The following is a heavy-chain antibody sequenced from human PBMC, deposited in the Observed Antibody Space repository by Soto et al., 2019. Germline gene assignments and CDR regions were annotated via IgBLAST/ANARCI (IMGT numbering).Heavy chain of an antibody. CDR3: ASSTFNDIAFDS. D-gene: IGHD2-8*01. J-gene: IGHJ4*02. V-gene: IGHV4-31*03. CDR2: IYYTGAA. CDR1: GGSIATGGFY. Sequence: QVQLQESGPGLVKPSQTLTLTCSVSGGSIATGGFYWSWARQLPGKGLQWIGYIYYTGAAYYNPALNSRVVISLDTSANQFSLSLTSLTAADTAVYYCASSTFNDIAFDSWGQGRLVTVSS.